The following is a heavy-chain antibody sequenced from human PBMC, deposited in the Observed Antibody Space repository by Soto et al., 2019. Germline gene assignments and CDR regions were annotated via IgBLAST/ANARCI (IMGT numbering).Heavy chain of an antibody. Sequence: SETLSLTCTVSGGSISSYYWSWIRQPPGKGLEWIGYIYYSGSTNYNPSLKSRVTISVDTSKNQFSLKLSSVTAADTAVYYCARTPPTVRTNYYYYMDVWGKGTTVTVSS. CDR3: ARTPPTVRTNYYYYMDV. J-gene: IGHJ6*03. D-gene: IGHD4-4*01. CDR1: GGSISSYY. CDR2: IYYSGST. V-gene: IGHV4-59*01.